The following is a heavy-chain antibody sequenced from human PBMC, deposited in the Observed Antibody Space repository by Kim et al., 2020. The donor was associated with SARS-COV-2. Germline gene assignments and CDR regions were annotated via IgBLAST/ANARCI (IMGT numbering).Heavy chain of an antibody. J-gene: IGHJ4*02. D-gene: IGHD2-2*01. CDR1: GFIFSNYA. CDR3: ARGNSSTHVDY. V-gene: IGHV3-30*04. Sequence: GGSLRLSCAASGFIFSNYAMHWVRQAPGKGLEWMAVISHAERKKYYGDSVKGRFTISRDNSKNTLYVQMNSLRVEDTAVYYCARGNSSTHVDYWGQGTLVTVSS. CDR2: ISHAERKK.